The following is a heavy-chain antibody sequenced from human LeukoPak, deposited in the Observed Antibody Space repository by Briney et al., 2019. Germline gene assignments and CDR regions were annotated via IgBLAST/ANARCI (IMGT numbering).Heavy chain of an antibody. CDR1: GGSISGYY. J-gene: IGHJ5*02. V-gene: IGHV4-59*08. CDR2: IYYSGST. D-gene: IGHD2-2*01. Sequence: SETLSLTCTVSGGSISGYYWSWIRQPPGKGLEWIGYIYYSGSTNYNPSLKSRVTISVDTSKNQFSLKLSSVTAADTAVYYCARHALGYCSSTSCAPHNWFDPWGQGTLVTVSS. CDR3: ARHALGYCSSTSCAPHNWFDP.